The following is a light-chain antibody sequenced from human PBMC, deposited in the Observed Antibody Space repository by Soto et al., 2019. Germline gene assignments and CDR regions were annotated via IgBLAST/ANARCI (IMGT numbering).Light chain of an antibody. Sequence: ILLTPYPATLSFSTGGRTTLSCRASQTVSGTLAWYQQKPGQAPRLLIHGASTRATGFPARFSGSGSGTDFTLTISSLQSEDFAVYYCQQYDNWPWTFGQGTKVDI. V-gene: IGKV3-15*01. CDR1: QTVSGT. CDR3: QQYDNWPWT. CDR2: GAS. J-gene: IGKJ1*01.